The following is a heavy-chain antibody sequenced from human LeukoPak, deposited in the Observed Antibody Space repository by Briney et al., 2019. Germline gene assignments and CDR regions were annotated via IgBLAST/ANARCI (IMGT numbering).Heavy chain of an antibody. V-gene: IGHV1-69*13. J-gene: IGHJ4*02. D-gene: IGHD4/OR15-4a*01. Sequence: SVKVSCKASGGTFSSYAISWVRQAPGQGLEWMGGIIPIFGTANYAQKFQGRVTITADESTSTAYMELSSLRSEDTAVYYCARGALYGGPSARLDYWGQGTLVTVSS. CDR3: ARGALYGGPSARLDY. CDR2: IIPIFGTA. CDR1: GGTFSSYA.